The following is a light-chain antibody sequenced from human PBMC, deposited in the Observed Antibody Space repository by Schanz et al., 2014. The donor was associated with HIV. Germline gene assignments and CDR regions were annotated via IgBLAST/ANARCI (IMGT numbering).Light chain of an antibody. J-gene: IGLJ1*01. Sequence: QSALTQPPSASGSPGQSVTLSCTGTSSDVGDYNYVSWYQQHPGKAPKIMIYEVSKRPSGVPDRFSGSKSGTSASLAITGXQADDEADYYCNSYSHSNTYVFG. CDR2: EVS. CDR1: SSDVGDYNY. CDR3: NSYSHSNTYV. V-gene: IGLV2-8*01.